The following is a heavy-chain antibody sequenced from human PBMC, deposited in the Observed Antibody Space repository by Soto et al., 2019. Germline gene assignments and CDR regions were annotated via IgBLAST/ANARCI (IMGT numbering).Heavy chain of an antibody. CDR1: EYNFAGYW. CDR2: IYPSDSHT. J-gene: IGHJ4*02. CDR3: AGGVVSDRTFGF. D-gene: IGHD3-22*01. Sequence: GESLKISCKGSEYNFAGYWIAWVRQIPGKGPELRGIIYPSDSHTRYRPSFQGQVTTSADKSISPAYGQWISLRASDTAMYYCAGGVVSDRTFGFWGQGTAVTAPQ. V-gene: IGHV5-51*01.